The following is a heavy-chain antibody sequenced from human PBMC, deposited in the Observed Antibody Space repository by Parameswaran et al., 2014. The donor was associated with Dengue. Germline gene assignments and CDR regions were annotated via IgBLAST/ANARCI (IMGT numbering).Heavy chain of an antibody. V-gene: IGHV4-30-4*01. CDR3: ATNRGYSGKYFDY. D-gene: IGHD5-12*01. J-gene: IGHJ4*02. CDR1: GGSISSGDYY. Sequence: ASETLSLTCTVSGGSISSGDYYWSWIRQPPGKGLEWIGYIYYSGSTYYNPSLKSRVTISIDTSKNQFSLKLSSVTAADTAVYYCATNRGYSGKYFDYWGQGTLVTVSS. CDR2: IYYSGST.